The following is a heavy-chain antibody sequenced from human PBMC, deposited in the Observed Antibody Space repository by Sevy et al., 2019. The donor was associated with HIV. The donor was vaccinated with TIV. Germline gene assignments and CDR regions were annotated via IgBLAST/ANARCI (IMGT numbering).Heavy chain of an antibody. D-gene: IGHD2-2*03. Sequence: GGSLRLSCAVSGFTFRDFYMTWIRLAPGKGLEWVAYRSSSGGAKYYADSVAGRFIISRDNAKNSLYLQMNSLRVDDAAVYYCARDSTGDDFGYYFYYMDVWGKGTTVTVSS. V-gene: IGHV3-11*04. J-gene: IGHJ6*03. CDR3: ARDSTGDDFGYYFYYMDV. CDR2: RSSSGGAK. CDR1: GFTFRDFY.